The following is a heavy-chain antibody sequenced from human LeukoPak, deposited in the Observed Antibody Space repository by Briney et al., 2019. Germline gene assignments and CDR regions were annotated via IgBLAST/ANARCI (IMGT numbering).Heavy chain of an antibody. Sequence: QAGGSLRLSCAASGFTFSSYWMSWVRQAPGKGLEWVSAISGSGGSTYYADSVKGRFTISRDNSKNTLYLQMDSLRAEDTAVYYCAEEIVGATAPGVFDYWGQGTLVTVSS. D-gene: IGHD1-26*01. CDR3: AEEIVGATAPGVFDY. CDR1: GFTFSSYW. CDR2: ISGSGGST. V-gene: IGHV3-23*01. J-gene: IGHJ4*02.